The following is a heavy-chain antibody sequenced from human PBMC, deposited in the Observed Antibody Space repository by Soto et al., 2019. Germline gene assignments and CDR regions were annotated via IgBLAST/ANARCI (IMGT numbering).Heavy chain of an antibody. CDR1: GYTFTNYG. D-gene: IGHD3-10*01. V-gene: IGHV1-18*01. J-gene: IGHJ5*02. CDR2: INVYNGNT. CDR3: ARCVVSGSYYKQYNWFSP. Sequence: QVQLVQSGGEVKKPGASVKVSCKASGYTFTNYGISWVRQAPGQGLEWMGWINVYNGNTKYAQKVQGRVTMTTDTXPXTXXKELRISRSDDTAEYYCARCVVSGSYYKQYNWFSPWGQGTLGSVSS.